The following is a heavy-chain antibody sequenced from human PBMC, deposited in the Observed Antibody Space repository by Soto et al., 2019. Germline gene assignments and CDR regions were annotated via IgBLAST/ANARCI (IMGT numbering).Heavy chain of an antibody. CDR3: ARATPFNYAAFAF. Sequence: QAHLEQSGAELKRPGASVKVSCKASGYTFSDFDINWLRQASGQGPEWMGWMNAKSGDTFFPQRFQGKFNMTWDTSLSTADREVGVLPSDDTASYYCARATPFNYAAFAFWGQGPTFAFPS. J-gene: IGHJ6*02. CDR2: MNAKSGDT. V-gene: IGHV1-8*01. D-gene: IGHD3-16*01. CDR1: GYTFSDFD.